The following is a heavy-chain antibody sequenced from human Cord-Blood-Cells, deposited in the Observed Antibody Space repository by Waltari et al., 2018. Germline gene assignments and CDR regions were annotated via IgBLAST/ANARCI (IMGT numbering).Heavy chain of an antibody. V-gene: IGHV1-2*04. D-gene: IGHD1-26*01. CDR2: INPNSGGT. Sequence: QVQLVQSGAALKKPGASGQVSCKASGYTFTGYYMHWVRQAPGQGLEWMGWINPNSGGTNYAQKFQGWVTRTRDTSISTAYLELSRPRSDDTAVYYCARPLLVGATRYYYSGMDAWGQGTTVTGSS. J-gene: IGHJ6*02. CDR1: GYTFTGYY. CDR3: ARPLLVGATRYYYSGMDA.